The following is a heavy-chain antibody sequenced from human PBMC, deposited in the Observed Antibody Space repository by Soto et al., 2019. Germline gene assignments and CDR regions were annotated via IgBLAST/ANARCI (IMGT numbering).Heavy chain of an antibody. CDR3: ARDGIFRYCSSTSCYRLGRLSGMDV. CDR1: GGSISSGGYY. CDR2: IYYSGST. Sequence: PSETLSLTCTVSGGSISSGGYYWSWIRQHPGKGMEWIGYIYYSGSTYYNPSLKSRVTISVDTSKNQFSLKLSSVTAADTAVYYCARDGIFRYCSSTSCYRLGRLSGMDVWGQGTTVTVSS. V-gene: IGHV4-31*03. D-gene: IGHD2-2*01. J-gene: IGHJ6*02.